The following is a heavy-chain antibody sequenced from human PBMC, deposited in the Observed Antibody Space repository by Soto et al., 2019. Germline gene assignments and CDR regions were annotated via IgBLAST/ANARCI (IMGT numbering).Heavy chain of an antibody. Sequence: SVKVSCKASGFTFTIYAVQWVRQAHGKRLEWKGWIVVGSGNTNYAQKFQERVTITRDMSTSTAYMELSSLRSEDTAVYYCAAAQIYCSGGSCYPHLNDAFDIWGQGTMVTVSS. D-gene: IGHD2-15*01. V-gene: IGHV1-58*01. CDR2: IVVGSGNT. J-gene: IGHJ3*02. CDR3: AAAQIYCSGGSCYPHLNDAFDI. CDR1: GFTFTIYA.